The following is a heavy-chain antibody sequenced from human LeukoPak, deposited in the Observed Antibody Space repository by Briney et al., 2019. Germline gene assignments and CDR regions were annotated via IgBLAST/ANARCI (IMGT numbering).Heavy chain of an antibody. V-gene: IGHV1-2*02. D-gene: IGHD1-26*01. J-gene: IGHJ5*01. CDR2: INPNSGGT. CDR3: ARDSVSGSYVIDS. CDR1: GYTFTGYF. Sequence: ASVKVSCKASGYTFTGYFMHWVRQAPGQGLEWMGWINPNSGGTNYAQKFQGRVTMTRDTSISTACMELSGLRSDDTAMYYCARDSVSGSYVIDSWGQGTLVTVSS.